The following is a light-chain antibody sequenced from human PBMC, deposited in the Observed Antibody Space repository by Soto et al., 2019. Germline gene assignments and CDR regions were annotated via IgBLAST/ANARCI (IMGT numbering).Light chain of an antibody. CDR1: QSVSSNY. CDR2: GAS. V-gene: IGKV3-20*01. Sequence: ESVLTQSPGTLSLSPGERATLSCRASQSVSSNYLAWYQQKPGQAPRLLIYGASTRATGIPDRFSGSGSATDFTLTISSLQSEDFAVYYCQQYNNWPPYTFGQGTRWISN. J-gene: IGKJ2*01. CDR3: QQYNNWPPYT.